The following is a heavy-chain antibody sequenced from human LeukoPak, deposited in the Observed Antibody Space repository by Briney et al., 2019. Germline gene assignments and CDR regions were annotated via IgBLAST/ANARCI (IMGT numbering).Heavy chain of an antibody. CDR3: ASTPDLYYYDSSGYYPPYD. D-gene: IGHD3-22*01. CDR1: GGSFSGYY. V-gene: IGHV4-34*01. CDR2: INHSGST. J-gene: IGHJ4*02. Sequence: PSETLSLTCAVYGGSFSGYYWSWIRQPPGKGLEWIGEINHSGSTNYNPSLKSRVTISVDTSKNQFSLKLSSVTAADTAVYYCASTPDLYYYDSSGYYPPYDCGQGTLVTVSS.